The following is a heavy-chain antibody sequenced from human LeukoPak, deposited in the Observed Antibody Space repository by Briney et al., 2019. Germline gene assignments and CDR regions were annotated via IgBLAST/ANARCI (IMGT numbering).Heavy chain of an antibody. D-gene: IGHD6-19*01. CDR2: INPNSGGT. J-gene: IGHJ4*02. Sequence: GASVTVSFTSSGYTFTVYYMHWVRQAPGQGLEWMGWINPNSGGTNYAHKFQGRVTMTRDTSISTAYMELSRLRSDDTAVYYCARVDRSGWSDYWGQGTLVTVSS. CDR3: ARVDRSGWSDY. CDR1: GYTFTVYY. V-gene: IGHV1-2*07.